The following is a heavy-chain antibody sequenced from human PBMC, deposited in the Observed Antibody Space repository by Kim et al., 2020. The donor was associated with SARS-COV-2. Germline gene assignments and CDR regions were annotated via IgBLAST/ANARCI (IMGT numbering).Heavy chain of an antibody. Sequence: AQKFQGRVTMTEDTSTDTAYMELSRLRSEDTAVYYCATDRRIMRGAFDIWGQGTMVTVSS. V-gene: IGHV1-24*01. D-gene: IGHD3-16*01. CDR3: ATDRRIMRGAFDI. J-gene: IGHJ3*02.